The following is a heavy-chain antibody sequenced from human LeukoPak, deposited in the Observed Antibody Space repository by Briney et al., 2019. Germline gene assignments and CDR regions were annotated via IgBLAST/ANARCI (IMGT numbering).Heavy chain of an antibody. D-gene: IGHD4-17*01. CDR3: ARGFSGAYYYYYGMDV. Sequence: ASVKVSCKASGYTFTSYDINWVRQATGQGLEWMGWMNPNSGNTGYAQKFQGRVTMTRNTSISTAYMELSSLRSEDTAVYYCARGFSGAYYYYYGMDVWGKGTTVTVSS. CDR2: MNPNSGNT. J-gene: IGHJ6*04. CDR1: GYTFTSYD. V-gene: IGHV1-8*01.